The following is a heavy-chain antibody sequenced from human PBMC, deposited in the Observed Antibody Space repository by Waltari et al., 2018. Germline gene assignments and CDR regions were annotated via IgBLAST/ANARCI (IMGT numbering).Heavy chain of an antibody. Sequence: QVQLPQWGAGLLKPSEALSLNCAVYGGSFSGSYWSWIRQPPGKGLEWIGEINHSGSTNYNPSLKIRVTISVDTSKNQFSLKLSSVTAADTAVYYCARGYGVDYGGKADYWGQGTLVTVSS. CDR2: INHSGST. V-gene: IGHV4-34*01. CDR1: GGSFSGSY. CDR3: ARGYGVDYGGKADY. D-gene: IGHD4-17*01. J-gene: IGHJ4*02.